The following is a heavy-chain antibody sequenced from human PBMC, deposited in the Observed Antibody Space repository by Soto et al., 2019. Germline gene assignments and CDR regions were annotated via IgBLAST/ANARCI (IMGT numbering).Heavy chain of an antibody. J-gene: IGHJ6*02. D-gene: IGHD2-15*01. Sequence: LASASCRVTFRRFRMNWPRKAKGKGLEGVSYISSSSSITHYADSVKGRFTIPRDNAKNSLYLQMNSLRAEDTAVYYCAWMKVIIVVEDARPSSAIDVWGQGTMVSVSS. CDR3: AWMKVIIVVEDARPSSAIDV. CDR1: RVTFRRFR. CDR2: ISSSSSIT. V-gene: IGHV3-48*01.